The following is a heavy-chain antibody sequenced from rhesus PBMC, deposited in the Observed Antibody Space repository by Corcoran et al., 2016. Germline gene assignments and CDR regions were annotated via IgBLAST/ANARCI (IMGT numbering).Heavy chain of an antibody. J-gene: IGHJ4*01. CDR2: IYGSGSST. CDR1: GGSISSSY. D-gene: IGHD1-1*01. V-gene: IGHV4-169*02. Sequence: LQLQESGPGLVKPSETLSVTCAVSGGSISSSYWRWIRQAPGKGLEWIGYIYGSGSSTNDNPSLKSRVTLSVDTSKNQLSLKLSSVTAADTAVYYCASGTAGTSDYWGQGVLVTVSS. CDR3: ASGTAGTSDY.